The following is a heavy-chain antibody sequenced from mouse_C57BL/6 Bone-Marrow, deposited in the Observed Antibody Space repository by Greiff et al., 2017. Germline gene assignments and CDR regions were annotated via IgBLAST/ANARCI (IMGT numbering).Heavy chain of an antibody. V-gene: IGHV14-4*01. D-gene: IGHD2-4*01. CDR2: IDPENGDT. Sequence: EVQLQQSGAELVRPGASVKLSCTASGFNIKDDYMHWVKQRPEQGLEWIGWIDPENGDTAYASKFQGKATITADTSSNTAYLQLSSLTSEDTAVYYCTTSLICGFAYWGQGTLVTVSA. CDR1: GFNIKDDY. CDR3: TTSLICGFAY. J-gene: IGHJ3*01.